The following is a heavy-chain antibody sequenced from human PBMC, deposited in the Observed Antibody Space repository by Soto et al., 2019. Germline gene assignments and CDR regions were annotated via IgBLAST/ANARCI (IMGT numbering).Heavy chain of an antibody. CDR3: AKSGGASLTYRPGYFQH. CDR1: GFTFSSYA. J-gene: IGHJ1*01. V-gene: IGHV3-23*01. CDR2: ISGSGGST. D-gene: IGHD1-26*01. Sequence: GGALRRSCAASGFTFSSYAMSWVRQAPGKGLEWVSAISGSGGSTYYADSVKGRFTISRDNSKNTLYLQMNSLRAEDTAVYYCAKSGGASLTYRPGYFQHWGQCTLFTFSS.